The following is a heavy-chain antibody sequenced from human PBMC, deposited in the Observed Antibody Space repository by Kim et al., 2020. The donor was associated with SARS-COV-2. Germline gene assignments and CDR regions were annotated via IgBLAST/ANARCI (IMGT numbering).Heavy chain of an antibody. D-gene: IGHD2-2*01. V-gene: IGHV4-34*01. J-gene: IGHJ4*02. Sequence: NPSLKRRVTIAVDTSKNQFSLKLSAVTAADTAVYYCARVRDIVVVPAAIGYWGQGTLVTVSS. CDR3: ARVRDIVVVPAAIGY.